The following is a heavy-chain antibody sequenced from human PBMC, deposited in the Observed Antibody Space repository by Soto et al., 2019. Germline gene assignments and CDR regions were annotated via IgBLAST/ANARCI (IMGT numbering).Heavy chain of an antibody. J-gene: IGHJ5*02. D-gene: IGHD2-21*02. Sequence: ASLKVSCKASGYTFTGYYMHWVRQAPGQGLEWMGWINPNSGGTNYAQKFQGRVTMTRDTSISTAYMELSRLRSDDTAVYYCARGLNPYCGGDCYSGIGNWFDPWGQGTLVTVSS. CDR2: INPNSGGT. CDR1: GYTFTGYY. V-gene: IGHV1-2*02. CDR3: ARGLNPYCGGDCYSGIGNWFDP.